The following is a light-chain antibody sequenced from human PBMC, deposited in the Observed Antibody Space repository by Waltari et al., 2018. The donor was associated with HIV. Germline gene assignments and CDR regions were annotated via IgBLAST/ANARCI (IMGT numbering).Light chain of an antibody. J-gene: IGLJ2*01. Sequence: QSALTQPRSVSGSPGQSVTISCTGTSSDVGGYPFVSWYQHHPGKAPQLMIYDVNKRPSGVPDRFSGSKSGNTASLTISGLQAEDEADYYCCSYAGSYSVVFGGGTKLTVL. V-gene: IGLV2-11*01. CDR2: DVN. CDR1: SSDVGGYPF. CDR3: CSYAGSYSVV.